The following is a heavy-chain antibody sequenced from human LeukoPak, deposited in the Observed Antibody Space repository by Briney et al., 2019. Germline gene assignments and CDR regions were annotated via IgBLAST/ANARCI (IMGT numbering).Heavy chain of an antibody. V-gene: IGHV3-21*04. Sequence: GGSLRLSCAASGFTFSSYSMNWVRQAPGKGLEWVSSISSSSSYIYYADSVKGRFTISRDNAKNSLYLQMNSLRAADTAVYYCARVPLTVTNRLIGFDAFDIWGQGTMVTVSS. CDR1: GFTFSSYS. D-gene: IGHD4-17*01. CDR3: ARVPLTVTNRLIGFDAFDI. J-gene: IGHJ3*02. CDR2: ISSSSSYI.